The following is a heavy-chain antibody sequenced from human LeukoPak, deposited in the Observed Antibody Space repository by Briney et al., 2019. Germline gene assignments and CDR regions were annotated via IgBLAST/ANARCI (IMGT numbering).Heavy chain of an antibody. Sequence: VASVKVSCKASGDTFSSFAVSWVRQASGQGLEWMGRMIPLFGTADYAQRYQGRVTISADNSLNTAYLELSSLTSEDTAVYYCASPYDYGDHYLDALHIWGQGTIVTVSS. V-gene: IGHV1-69*06. CDR1: GDTFSSFA. D-gene: IGHD4-17*01. J-gene: IGHJ3*02. CDR3: ASPYDYGDHYLDALHI. CDR2: MIPLFGTA.